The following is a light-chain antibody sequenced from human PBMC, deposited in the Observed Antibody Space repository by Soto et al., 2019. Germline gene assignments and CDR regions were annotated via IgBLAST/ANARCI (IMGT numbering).Light chain of an antibody. CDR2: GNT. J-gene: IGLJ3*02. CDR3: QSYDSSLSGWV. Sequence: QSVLTQPPSVSGAPGQRVTISCTGSSSNIVAIYDVHWYQQLPGTAPKLLIYGNTNRPSGVPDRFSGSKSGTSASLAITGLQADDEADYYCQSYDSSLSGWVFGGGTKLTVL. CDR1: SSNIVAIYD. V-gene: IGLV1-40*01.